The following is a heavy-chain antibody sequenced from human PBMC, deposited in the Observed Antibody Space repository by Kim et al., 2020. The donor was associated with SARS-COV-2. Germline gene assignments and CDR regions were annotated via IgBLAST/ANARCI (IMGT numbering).Heavy chain of an antibody. J-gene: IGHJ4*02. D-gene: IGHD3-9*01. V-gene: IGHV4-39*01. CDR3: ARHGDYDTVFDY. Sequence: YHDRCHRSRVTMSEDKSKNQFSLKLSSVTAADTAVYYCARHGDYDTVFDYWGQGTLVTVSS.